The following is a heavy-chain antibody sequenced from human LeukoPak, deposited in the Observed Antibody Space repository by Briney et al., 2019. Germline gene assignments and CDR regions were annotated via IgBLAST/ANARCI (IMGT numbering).Heavy chain of an antibody. CDR3: ATRLTGYPNDAFDI. CDR2: INHSGST. V-gene: IGHV4-34*01. D-gene: IGHD3-9*01. Sequence: PSETLSLTCAVYGGSFSGYYWSWIRQPPGKGLEWIGEINHSGSTDYNPSLKSRVTISVDTSKNQFSLKLSSVTAADTAVYYCATRLTGYPNDAFDIWGQGTMVTVSS. J-gene: IGHJ3*02. CDR1: GGSFSGYY.